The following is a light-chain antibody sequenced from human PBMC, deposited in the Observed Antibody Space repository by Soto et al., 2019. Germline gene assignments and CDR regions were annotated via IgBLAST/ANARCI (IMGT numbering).Light chain of an antibody. CDR1: NIGSKS. CDR3: QVWDIVNDHIV. Sequence: SYELTQPPSVSVAPGQTARITCGGNNIGSKSVHWYQQKTGQAPVLVVYDDSDRPSGIPERFSGSNSGNTATLTITRVEAGDEAAYYCQVWDIVNDHIVFGGGTKLTVL. CDR2: DDS. J-gene: IGLJ2*01. V-gene: IGLV3-21*02.